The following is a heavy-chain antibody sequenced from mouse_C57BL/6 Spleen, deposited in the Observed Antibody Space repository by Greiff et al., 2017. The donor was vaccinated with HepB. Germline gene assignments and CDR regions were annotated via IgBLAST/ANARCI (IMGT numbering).Heavy chain of an antibody. V-gene: IGHV14-4*01. CDR1: GFNIKDDY. CDR2: IDPENGDT. D-gene: IGHD2-1*01. J-gene: IGHJ2*01. CDR3: TTGNYVSDY. Sequence: VQLQQSGAELVRPGASVKLSCTASGFNIKDDYMHWVKQRPEQGLEWIGWIDPENGDTEYASKFQGKATITADTSSNTAYLQLSSLTSEDTAVYYCTTGNYVSDYWGQGTTLTVSS.